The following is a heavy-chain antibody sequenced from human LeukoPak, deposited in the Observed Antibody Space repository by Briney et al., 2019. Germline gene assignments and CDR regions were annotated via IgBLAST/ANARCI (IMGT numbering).Heavy chain of an antibody. CDR1: GFTFSSYA. V-gene: IGHV3-23*01. Sequence: PGGSLRLSCAASGFTFSSYAMSWVRQAPGKGLEWVSAISGSGGSTYYADFVKGRFTISRDNSKNTLYLQMNSLRAEDTAVYYCAKLGDSGSYYSYFDYWGQGTLVTVSS. CDR2: ISGSGGST. D-gene: IGHD1-26*01. CDR3: AKLGDSGSYYSYFDY. J-gene: IGHJ4*02.